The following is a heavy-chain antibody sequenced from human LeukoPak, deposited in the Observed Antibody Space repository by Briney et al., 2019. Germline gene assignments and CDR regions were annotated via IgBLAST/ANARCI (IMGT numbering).Heavy chain of an antibody. V-gene: IGHV3-53*05. CDR1: GFTVSNNY. CDR3: ARVRLDYYETRIDSFDI. Sequence: GGSLRLSCAASGFTVSNNYMNWVRQAPGKGLEWVSALYTGGTTYYTDSVKGRFTISRDNSNTLYLQMNSLKTEDTAVYYCARVRLDYYETRIDSFDIWGQGTMVTVSS. CDR2: LYTGGTT. D-gene: IGHD3-22*01. J-gene: IGHJ3*02.